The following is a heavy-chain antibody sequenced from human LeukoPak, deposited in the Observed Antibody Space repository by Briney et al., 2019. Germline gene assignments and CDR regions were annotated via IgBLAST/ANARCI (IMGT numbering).Heavy chain of an antibody. CDR2: ISGSGGTI. CDR3: AKETRGTSRYFDY. CDR1: GFTFSNYA. D-gene: IGHD2-2*01. V-gene: IGHV3-23*01. J-gene: IGHJ4*02. Sequence: GGSLRLSCAASGFTFSNYAMSWVRQAPGKGLEWVSSISGSGGTINYADSVKGRFTISRDNSKDTLLLQMNSLSADDTAVYYCAKETRGTSRYFDYWGQGTLVTVSS.